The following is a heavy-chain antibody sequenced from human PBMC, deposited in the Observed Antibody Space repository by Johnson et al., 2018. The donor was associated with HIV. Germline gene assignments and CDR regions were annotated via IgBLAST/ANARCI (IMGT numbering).Heavy chain of an antibody. CDR1: GFTFSSYA. Sequence: VLLVESGGGLVQPGGSLRLSCAASGFTFSSYAMSWVRQAPGKGLEWVSAISGSGGSTYYADSVKGRFTISRDNSENTVYLQMNSLRAEDTAVYYCAKGTAVADDAFDIWGQGTKVTVSS. V-gene: IGHV3-23*04. D-gene: IGHD6-19*01. CDR2: ISGSGGST. CDR3: AKGTAVADDAFDI. J-gene: IGHJ3*02.